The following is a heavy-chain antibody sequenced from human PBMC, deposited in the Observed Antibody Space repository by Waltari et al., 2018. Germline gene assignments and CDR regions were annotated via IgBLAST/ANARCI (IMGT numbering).Heavy chain of an antibody. D-gene: IGHD6-13*01. CDR1: GFTFTTYG. V-gene: IGHV3-30*02. CDR3: AKASRIAAGVVFDI. CDR2: IQYVVSNK. J-gene: IGHJ3*02. Sequence: QVQLVESGGGVVQPGGSLRLSCAVSGFTFTTYGMHWVRQAPGKGLEWVAFIQYVVSNKYYADSVKGRFTISRYNSKNTLVRQLCSLRADEAAVYYCAKASRIAAGVVFDIWGQGTLVTVSS.